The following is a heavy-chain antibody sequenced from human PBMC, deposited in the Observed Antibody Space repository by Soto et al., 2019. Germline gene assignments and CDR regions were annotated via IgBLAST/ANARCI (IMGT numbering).Heavy chain of an antibody. J-gene: IGHJ2*01. D-gene: IGHD2-8*01. CDR1: GGSFSGYY. CDR3: AREIMPLTNDWYFDL. Sequence: SETLSLTCAVYGGSFSGYYWSWIRQPPGKGLEWIGEINHSGSTNYNPSLKSRLTISVDTSKNQFSLKLSSVTAADTAVYYCAREIMPLTNDWYFDLWGRDTLVTVSS. CDR2: INHSGST. V-gene: IGHV4-34*01.